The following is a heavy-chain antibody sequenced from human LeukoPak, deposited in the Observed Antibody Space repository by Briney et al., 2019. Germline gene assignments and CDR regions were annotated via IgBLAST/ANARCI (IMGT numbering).Heavy chain of an antibody. CDR3: AKCDILTDYHCPHLDC. J-gene: IGHJ4*02. CDR2: FSNSGGST. D-gene: IGHD3-9*01. Sequence: GGSLTLSCEASGFTFSYYAMSWVRPVPGQGLEGVSTFSNSGGSTFHADPVKGRFTISRDNSKSTLSRQMISLRAEDTAIYYCAKCDILTDYHCPHLDCWGRGSLVTVSS. CDR1: GFTFSYYA. V-gene: IGHV3-23*01.